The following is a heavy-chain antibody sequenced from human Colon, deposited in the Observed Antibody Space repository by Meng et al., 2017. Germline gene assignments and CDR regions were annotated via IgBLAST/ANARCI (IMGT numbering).Heavy chain of an antibody. CDR1: GGSMSGSDS. CDR3: ASSDYYRADY. J-gene: IGHJ4*02. D-gene: IGHD3-22*01. Sequence: VQLRGAGPRLVKPLETFSLTCACSGGSMSGSDSWSWVRQPPGKGLEWMGETSHTGGTNYSPSLKSPVTISLDKSKNQLSLKLNSVTAADKAVYYCASSDYYRADYWGQGTLVTVSS. V-gene: IGHV4-4*03. CDR2: TSHTGGT.